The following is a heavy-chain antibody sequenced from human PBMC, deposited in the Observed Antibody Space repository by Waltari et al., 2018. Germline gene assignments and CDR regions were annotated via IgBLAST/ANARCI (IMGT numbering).Heavy chain of an antibody. V-gene: IGHV1-8*01. CDR2: MNPYSGDT. CDR1: GYYFTTYD. CDR3: ARNGVAAAGLGLDV. D-gene: IGHD6-13*01. Sequence: QVQLVQSGAEVKEPGASVKVSCKASGYYFTTYDINWVRQATGQGLGWMVWMNPYSGDTDYAKSVQVTVTMASDTSTVTAHMGLSRLTSDDTAVYYCARNGVAAAGLGLDVWGQGTTVTVSS. J-gene: IGHJ6*02.